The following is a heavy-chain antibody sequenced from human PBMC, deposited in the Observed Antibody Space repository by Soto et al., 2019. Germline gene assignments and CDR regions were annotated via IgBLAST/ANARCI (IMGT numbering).Heavy chain of an antibody. CDR3: AKQRGKEIFGHIDY. Sequence: ASVNVSCKASGYTFTVYYIHLLRQSPGQGLEWMGWINPDSGGTNYAQNFQGWVTITRDTSITTAYMELSRLRSDDTAVYYCAKQRGKEIFGHIDYWGQGTLVTVSS. CDR2: INPDSGGT. D-gene: IGHD3-3*01. J-gene: IGHJ4*02. CDR1: GYTFTVYY. V-gene: IGHV1-2*04.